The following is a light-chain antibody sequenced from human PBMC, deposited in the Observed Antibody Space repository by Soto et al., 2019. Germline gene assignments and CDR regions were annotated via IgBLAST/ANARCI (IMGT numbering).Light chain of an antibody. CDR1: QSVGSN. Sequence: EIVKTQSPVTLSVSPGEGATLSCRASQSVGSNLAWYQQKPGQAPRLLMYSASTRATGVPVRFSGSGSGTEFALSISSLQSEDFAVYYCHQYNSWPATFGPGTKVDI. CDR3: HQYNSWPAT. V-gene: IGKV3-15*01. J-gene: IGKJ3*01. CDR2: SAS.